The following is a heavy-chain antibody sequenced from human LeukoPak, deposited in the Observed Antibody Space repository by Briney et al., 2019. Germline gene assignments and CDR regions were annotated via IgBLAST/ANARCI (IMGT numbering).Heavy chain of an antibody. CDR1: GGSISSSSYH. CDR2: IYYSGST. J-gene: IGHJ4*02. V-gene: IGHV4-39*07. Sequence: SEPLSLTCTVSGGSISSSSYHWGWIRQPPGKGLEWIGSIYYSGSTYYNPSLKSRVTISVDTSKNQFSLKLSSVTAADTAVYYCARGYGGYGGGSLDYWGQGTLVTVSS. D-gene: IGHD5-12*01. CDR3: ARGYGGYGGGSLDY.